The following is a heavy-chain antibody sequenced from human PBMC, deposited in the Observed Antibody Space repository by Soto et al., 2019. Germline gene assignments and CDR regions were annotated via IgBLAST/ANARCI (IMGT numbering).Heavy chain of an antibody. CDR2: ISPYNGNA. J-gene: IGHJ4*02. V-gene: IGHV1-18*04. D-gene: IGHD2-8*01. CDR3: ARATSLIMAAPAY. Sequence: ASVKVSCKTSGYTFSNYAISWVRQAPGQGLEWMGWISPYNGNASYTEKFQGRVSMTTDTSTTTAYMELTSLTSDDTAIYYCARATSLIMAAPAYWGQGTLVTVSS. CDR1: GYTFSNYA.